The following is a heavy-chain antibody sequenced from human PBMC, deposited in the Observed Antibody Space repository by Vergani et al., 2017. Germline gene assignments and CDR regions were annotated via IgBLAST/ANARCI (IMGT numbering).Heavy chain of an antibody. J-gene: IGHJ4*02. D-gene: IGHD2-2*01. CDR2: IYRSGST. CDR3: ARLLGDCSSASCYDY. V-gene: IGHV4-4*02. Sequence: QVQLQESGPGLVTPSGTLYLTCAVSGGSISSSNWWSWVRQPPGKGLEWIGEIYRSGSTNYNPSLNGRITRSVDKSKNQFSLKLSSVTTADTAVYYWARLLGDCSSASCYDYWGQGTLVTVSS. CDR1: GGSISSSNW.